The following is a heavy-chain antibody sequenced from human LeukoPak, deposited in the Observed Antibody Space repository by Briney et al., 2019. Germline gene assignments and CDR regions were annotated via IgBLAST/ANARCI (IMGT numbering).Heavy chain of an antibody. CDR3: ARDPAYGALDY. D-gene: IGHD4-17*01. CDR1: GFSFNTYW. J-gene: IGHJ4*02. CDR2: INEDGTTK. Sequence: AGGSLRLSCAASGFSFNTYWMTWVRQAPGEGLEWVANINEDGTTKTYLDSVSGRFTIPRDNAKTSLYPQMNSLRAEDTAVYYCARDPAYGALDYWGQGTLVTVSS. V-gene: IGHV3-7*05.